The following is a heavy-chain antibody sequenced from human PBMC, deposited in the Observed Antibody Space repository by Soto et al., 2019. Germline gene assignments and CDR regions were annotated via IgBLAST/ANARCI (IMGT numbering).Heavy chain of an antibody. J-gene: IGHJ5*02. CDR2: IYYSGST. Sequence: SETLSLTCTVSGGSMSSYYWSWIRQPPGKGLEWIGYIYYSGSTIYNPSLKSRDTISVDTSKNQFSLKLSSVTAADTAVYYCARYGSGSSVWFDPWGQGTLVTVSS. CDR1: GGSMSSYY. CDR3: ARYGSGSSVWFDP. D-gene: IGHD3-10*01. V-gene: IGHV4-59*01.